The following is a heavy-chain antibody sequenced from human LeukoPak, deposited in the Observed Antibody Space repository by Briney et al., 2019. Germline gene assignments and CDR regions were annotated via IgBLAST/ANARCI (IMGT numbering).Heavy chain of an antibody. Sequence: GGSLRLSCAASGFTFSSYAMSWVRQAPGKGLEWVSGITWGRDNLAYAASVKGRFTISRDNRKNLLHLQMNSLRPDDSAVYYCAKSGRTSYYYGMDVWGQGTTVTVSS. CDR2: ITWGRDNL. CDR1: GFTFSSYA. J-gene: IGHJ6*02. D-gene: IGHD1-14*01. CDR3: AKSGRTSYYYGMDV. V-gene: IGHV3-23*01.